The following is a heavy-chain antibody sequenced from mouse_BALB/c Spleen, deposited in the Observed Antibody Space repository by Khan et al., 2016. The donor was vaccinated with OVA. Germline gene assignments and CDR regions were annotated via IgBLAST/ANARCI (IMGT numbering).Heavy chain of an antibody. J-gene: IGHJ3*01. CDR2: INPSSGYT. D-gene: IGHD2-14*01. CDR1: GYTFTSYT. V-gene: IGHV1-4*01. CDR3: ARDGAYYRNDGWFAY. Sequence: QVQLKQSGAELARPGASVKMSYKASGYTFTSYTIHWIKQRPGQGLEWIGYINPSSGYTNYNQKFKDKATLTADKSSTTVYMQLSSLTSDDSAVYYCARDGAYYRNDGWFAYWGQGTLVTVSA.